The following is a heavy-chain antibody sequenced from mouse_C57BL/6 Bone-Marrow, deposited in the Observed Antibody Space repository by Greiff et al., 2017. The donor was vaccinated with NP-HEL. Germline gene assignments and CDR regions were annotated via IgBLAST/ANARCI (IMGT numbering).Heavy chain of an antibody. D-gene: IGHD2-3*01. CDR3: ARGWLLPYCDY. J-gene: IGHJ2*01. CDR2: INPNNGGT. V-gene: IGHV1-26*01. Sequence: EVQLQQSGPELVKPGASVKISCKASGYTFTDYYMNWVKQSHGKSLEWIGDINPNNGGTSYNQKFKGKATLTVDKSSSTAYMELRSLTSEDSAVYDCARGWLLPYCDYWGQGTALTVSS. CDR1: GYTFTDYY.